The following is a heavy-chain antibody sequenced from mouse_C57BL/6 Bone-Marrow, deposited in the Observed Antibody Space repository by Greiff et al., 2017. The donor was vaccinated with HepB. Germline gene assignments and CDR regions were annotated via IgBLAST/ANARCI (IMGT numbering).Heavy chain of an antibody. V-gene: IGHV3-1*01. CDR1: GYSITSGYD. CDR3: ARGGDYDYAMDY. CDR2: ISYSGST. Sequence: DVKLQESGPGMVKPSQSLSLTCTVTGYSITSGYDWHWIRHFPGNKLEWMGYISYSGSTNYNPSLKSRISITHDTSKNHFFLKLNSVTTEDTATYYCARGGDYDYAMDYWGQGTSVTVSS. D-gene: IGHD1-1*02. J-gene: IGHJ4*01.